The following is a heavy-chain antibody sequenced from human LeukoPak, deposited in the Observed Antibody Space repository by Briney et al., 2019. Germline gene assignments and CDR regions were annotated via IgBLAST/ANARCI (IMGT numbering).Heavy chain of an antibody. CDR3: ARPGSGWYKNFDY. V-gene: IGHV5-51*01. J-gene: IGHJ4*02. D-gene: IGHD6-19*01. CDR1: GYTFTNYW. CDR2: IYPGDSDT. Sequence: GESLKISCKGSGYTFTNYWIGWVRQTPGKGLEWMGIIYPGDSDTRYSPSFQGQVTISADKSISTAYLQWSSLKASDTAMYYCARPGSGWYKNFDYWGQGTLVTVSS.